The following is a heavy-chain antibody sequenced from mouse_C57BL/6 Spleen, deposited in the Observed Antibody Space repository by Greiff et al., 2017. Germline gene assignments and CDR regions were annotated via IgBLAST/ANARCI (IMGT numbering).Heavy chain of an antibody. V-gene: IGHV14-2*01. CDR1: GFNIKDYY. CDR3: ASGYYGGSSYFDY. CDR2: IDPEDGET. D-gene: IGHD1-1*01. Sequence: EVQLQQSGAELVKPGASVKLSCTASGFNIKDYYMNWVKQRTEQGLEWIGRIDPEDGETKYAPKLQGKATITADTSSNTAYLKLSSLTSEDTAVYYCASGYYGGSSYFDYWGQGTTLTVSS. J-gene: IGHJ2*01.